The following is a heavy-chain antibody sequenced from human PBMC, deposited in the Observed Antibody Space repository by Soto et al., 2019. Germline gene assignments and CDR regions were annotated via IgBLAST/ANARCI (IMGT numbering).Heavy chain of an antibody. CDR2: ISAYNGNT. CDR3: ARDSSIAARPGRDYYYYYGMDV. J-gene: IGHJ6*02. Sequence: GASVKVSCKASGYTFTSYGISWVRQAPGQGLEWMGWISAYNGNTNYAQKLQGRVTMTTDTSTSTAYMELRSLRSDDTAVHYCARDSSIAARPGRDYYYYYGMDVWGQGTTVTVSS. D-gene: IGHD6-6*01. V-gene: IGHV1-18*01. CDR1: GYTFTSYG.